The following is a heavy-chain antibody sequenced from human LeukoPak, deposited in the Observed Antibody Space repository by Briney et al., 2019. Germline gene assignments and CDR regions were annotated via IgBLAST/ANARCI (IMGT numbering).Heavy chain of an antibody. V-gene: IGHV3-53*01. Sequence: TGGSLRLSCGASGFTVSNHYMTWVRQAPGKGLEWVSVIFTGGNTYYTDSVKGRFTISRDNSENTLYLQMKSLRAEDTAVYYCARGDGYNFFDYWGQGTLVTVSS. J-gene: IGHJ4*02. CDR2: IFTGGNT. CDR1: GFTVSNHY. CDR3: ARGDGYNFFDY. D-gene: IGHD5-24*01.